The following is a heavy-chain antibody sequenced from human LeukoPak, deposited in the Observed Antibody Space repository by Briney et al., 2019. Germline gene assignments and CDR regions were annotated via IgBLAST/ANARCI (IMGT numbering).Heavy chain of an antibody. CDR2: ISSSSSTI. D-gene: IGHD2-15*01. CDR1: GFTFSSYG. J-gene: IGHJ4*02. CDR3: AREGDGYCSGGSCPPGFDY. Sequence: GGSLRLSCAASGFTFSSYGMHWVRQAPGKGLEWVSYISSSSSTIYYADSVKGRFTISRDNAKNSLYLQMNSLRAEDTAVYYCAREGDGYCSGGSCPPGFDYWGQGTLVTVSS. V-gene: IGHV3-48*04.